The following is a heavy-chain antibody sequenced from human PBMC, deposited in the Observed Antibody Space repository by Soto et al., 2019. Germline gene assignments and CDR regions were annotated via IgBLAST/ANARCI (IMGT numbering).Heavy chain of an antibody. J-gene: IGHJ4*02. V-gene: IGHV3-23*01. CDR1: GFIFSSYA. D-gene: IGHD6-13*01. CDR2: ISNNGGST. Sequence: GGSLRLSCAASGFIFSSYAMSWVRQTPGKGLEWVSAISNNGGSTYYADSVKGRFTISRDNSKNTLYLQMNSLRAEDTAVYYCAKFSYSSSWHFDYWGQGTLVTVSS. CDR3: AKFSYSSSWHFDY.